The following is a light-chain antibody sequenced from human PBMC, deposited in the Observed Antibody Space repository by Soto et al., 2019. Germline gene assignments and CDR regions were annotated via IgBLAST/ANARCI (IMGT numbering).Light chain of an antibody. J-gene: IGKJ2*03. CDR3: QQYNSYPYS. CDR2: KAS. V-gene: IGKV1-5*03. Sequence: IQRTQYPSTLSASVGDRVSITCRASQTIFSCLAWYQKKPGKAPNLLIYKASSLESGVPSRYSGSGSGTEFTRTISGLQPDDFAAYYCQQYNSYPYSFGQGTKLEIK. CDR1: QTIFSC.